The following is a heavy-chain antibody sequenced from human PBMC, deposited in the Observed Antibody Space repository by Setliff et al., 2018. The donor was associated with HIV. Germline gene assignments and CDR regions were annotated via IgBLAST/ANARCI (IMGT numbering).Heavy chain of an antibody. Sequence: SETLSLTCTVSGGSISSSSYYWGWIRQPPGKGLEWIGEINHSGSTNYNPSLKSRVTISLDTSKNQFSLKLNSVTAADTAVYYCARETNASGSLTAYWYFDLWGRGTLVTVSS. CDR1: GGSISSSSYY. CDR3: ARETNASGSLTAYWYFDL. CDR2: INHSGST. D-gene: IGHD3-10*01. V-gene: IGHV4-39*07. J-gene: IGHJ2*01.